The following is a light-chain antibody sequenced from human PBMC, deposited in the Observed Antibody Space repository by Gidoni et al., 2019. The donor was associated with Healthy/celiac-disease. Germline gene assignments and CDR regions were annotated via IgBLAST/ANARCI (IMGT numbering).Light chain of an antibody. Sequence: IQMTQSPSSLSASVVDRVTTTCRASQSISSYLNWYQQKPGKAPQLLIYAASSLQSGVPSRFSGSGSGADFTLTISSLQPEDVATYYCQQSYSTPRTFGGGTKVEIK. CDR1: QSISSY. CDR3: QQSYSTPRT. V-gene: IGKV1-39*01. J-gene: IGKJ4*02. CDR2: AAS.